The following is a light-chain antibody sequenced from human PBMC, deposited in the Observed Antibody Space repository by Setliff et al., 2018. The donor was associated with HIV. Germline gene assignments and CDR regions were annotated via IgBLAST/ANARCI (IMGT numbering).Light chain of an antibody. CDR1: RNDIGNYNF. J-gene: IGLJ3*02. CDR2: TVS. CDR3: SSYAKSKLWV. Sequence: SVLTQPASVSGSPGQSITISCTGTRNDIGNYNFVSWYRQYPGKAPKLLIYTVSSRPSGVSHRFSGSKSGNMASLTISGLQAEDEAEYYCSSYAKSKLWVFGGGTKVTVL. V-gene: IGLV2-14*01.